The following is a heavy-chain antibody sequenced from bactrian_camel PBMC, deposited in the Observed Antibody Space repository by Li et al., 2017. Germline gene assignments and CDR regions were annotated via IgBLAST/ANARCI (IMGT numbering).Heavy chain of an antibody. CDR3: AACFGAWPRY. CDR2: IRMDGTS. D-gene: IGHD1*01. Sequence: HVQLVESGGGSAQVGGSLRLSCSASADALKYMAWFRQAPGKERELVSLIRMDGTSRYADSVKGRFTISRDNAKNTLYLQMDSLETEDTAVYYCAACFGAWPRYWGQGTQVTVS. J-gene: IGHJ4*01. V-gene: IGHV3S57*01. CDR1: ADALKY.